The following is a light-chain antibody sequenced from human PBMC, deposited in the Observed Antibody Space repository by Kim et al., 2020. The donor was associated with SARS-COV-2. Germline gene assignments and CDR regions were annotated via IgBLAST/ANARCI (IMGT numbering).Light chain of an antibody. CDR2: QHT. Sequence: SYELTQSPSVSVSPGQTASITCSGTKLGDKYAYWYQQKPGQSPVLVIYQHTKRPSGISQRFSGSSSGNTATLTISPAQTMDEADYYCQAWDSSTAVFGGG. J-gene: IGLJ3*02. V-gene: IGLV3-1*01. CDR3: QAWDSSTAV. CDR1: KLGDKY.